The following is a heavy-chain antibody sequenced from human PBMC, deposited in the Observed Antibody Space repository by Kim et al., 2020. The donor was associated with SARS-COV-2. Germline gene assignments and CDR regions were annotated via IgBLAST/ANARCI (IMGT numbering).Heavy chain of an antibody. J-gene: IGHJ6*02. CDR2: ISSNGGST. CDR3: VKDSRPARQHYDYWSGYWPVPNYYYAYGMDA. D-gene: IGHD3-3*01. CDR1: GFTFSSYA. V-gene: IGHV3-64D*09. Sequence: GGSLRLSCSASGFTFSSYAMHWVRQAPGKGLEYVSAISSNGGSTYYADSVKGRFTISRDNSKNTLYLQMSSLRAEDTAVYYCVKDSRPARQHYDYWSGYWPVPNYYYAYGMDAWGQGTLVTVSS.